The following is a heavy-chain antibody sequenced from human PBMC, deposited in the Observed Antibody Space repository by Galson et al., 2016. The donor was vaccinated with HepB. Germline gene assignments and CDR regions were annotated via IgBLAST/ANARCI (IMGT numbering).Heavy chain of an antibody. Sequence: SLRLSCAASGFTFSSTAMSWVRQAPGKGLEWVSAISGSGGFTAYADSVKGRFTISRDHSKNTLYLQMNGLRAEDTAVYSCAKDPLNYYYYMDVWGKGTTVTVSS. J-gene: IGHJ6*03. V-gene: IGHV3-23*01. CDR2: ISGSGGFT. CDR1: GFTFSSTA. CDR3: AKDPLNYYYYMDV.